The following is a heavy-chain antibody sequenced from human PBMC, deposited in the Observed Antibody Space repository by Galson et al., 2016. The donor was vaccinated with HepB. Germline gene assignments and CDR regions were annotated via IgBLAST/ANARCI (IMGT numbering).Heavy chain of an antibody. D-gene: IGHD3-10*01. CDR1: GFNFSNYA. Sequence: SLRLSCAVFGFNFSNYAMHWVRQAPGKGLEWVGVISADGTNTHHSASVRGRLSVSRASSKNTLYLQMNTLRPDDTGVYFCARGARGLRYYFDYWGQGVRVTVSS. J-gene: IGHJ4*02. CDR3: ARGARGLRYYFDY. V-gene: IGHV3-30-3*01. CDR2: ISADGTNT.